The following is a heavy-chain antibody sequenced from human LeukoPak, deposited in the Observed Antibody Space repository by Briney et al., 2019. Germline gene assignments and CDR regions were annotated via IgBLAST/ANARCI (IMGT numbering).Heavy chain of an antibody. CDR1: GFTFSSYV. D-gene: IGHD2-15*01. CDR2: ISGNGRNT. J-gene: IGHJ2*01. Sequence: PGGSLRLSCAASGFTFSSYVMSWVRQAPGKGLEWVSTISGNGRNTYYADSVKGRFTISRDNSKITVHLEMNSLRAEDTAVYYCARGRGVYGYWYFDLWGRGTLVTVSS. V-gene: IGHV3-23*01. CDR3: ARGRGVYGYWYFDL.